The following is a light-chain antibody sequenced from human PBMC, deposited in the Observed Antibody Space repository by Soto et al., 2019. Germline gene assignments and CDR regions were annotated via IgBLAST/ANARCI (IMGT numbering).Light chain of an antibody. Sequence: DIQMTQSPSTLSASVGDRVTITCRASQTINRWLAWHQQKPGKAPKLLIYAAYTLQSGVQSRFSGSGSGTDFTLTIRCLQSEDFATYYCKQYYSYPPTFGQGTKVDIK. CDR3: KQYYSYPPT. CDR2: AAY. V-gene: IGKV1-5*01. J-gene: IGKJ1*01. CDR1: QTINRW.